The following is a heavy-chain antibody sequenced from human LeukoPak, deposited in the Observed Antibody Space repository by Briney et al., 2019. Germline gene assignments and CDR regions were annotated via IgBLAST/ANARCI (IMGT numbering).Heavy chain of an antibody. V-gene: IGHV3-66*01. CDR2: IYSSGST. Sequence: GGSLRLSCAASGFIVNYNYMSWVRQAPGKGLEWVPVIYSSGSTYYADSVKGRFTISRDNSKNMVYLQMKSLRVEDTAVYYCARVKVGITYWFDPWGQGTLVTVSS. J-gene: IGHJ5*02. D-gene: IGHD1-26*01. CDR1: GFIVNYNY. CDR3: ARVKVGITYWFDP.